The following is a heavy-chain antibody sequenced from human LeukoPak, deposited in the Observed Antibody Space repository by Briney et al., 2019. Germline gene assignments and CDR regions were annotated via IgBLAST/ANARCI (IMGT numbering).Heavy chain of an antibody. CDR2: ISGSGGST. J-gene: IGHJ4*02. Sequence: GGSLRLSCAASGFTFSSYAMSWVRQAPGKGLEWVSAISGSGGSTYYADSVKGRFTISRDNSKNTLYLQMNSLRAEDKAVYYCARREFDWLLDYFDYWGQGTLVTVSS. V-gene: IGHV3-23*01. CDR3: ARREFDWLLDYFDY. CDR1: GFTFSSYA. D-gene: IGHD3-9*01.